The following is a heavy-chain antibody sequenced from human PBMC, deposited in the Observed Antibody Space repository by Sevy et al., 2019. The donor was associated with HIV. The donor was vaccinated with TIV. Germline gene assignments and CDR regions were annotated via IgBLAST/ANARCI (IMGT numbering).Heavy chain of an antibody. CDR2: IKSKGDNYAT. V-gene: IGHV3-73*01. CDR1: GFSFRDSA. D-gene: IGHD2-15*01. Sequence: GGSLRLSCEASGFSFRDSAVHWVRQPFGKGLEWVGRIKSKGDNYATLYSSSVKGRFIISRDDSSNTAYLHMNSLKTGDTAMYYCWSLELVVTGGYFRCWNSKTTDWWGQGSLVTVSS. CDR3: WSLELVVTGGYFRCWNSKTTDW. J-gene: IGHJ4*02.